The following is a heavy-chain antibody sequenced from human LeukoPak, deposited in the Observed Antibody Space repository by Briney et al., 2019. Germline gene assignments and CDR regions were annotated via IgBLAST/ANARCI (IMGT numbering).Heavy chain of an antibody. Sequence: GGSLRLSCAASGFTFSNYWVTWVRQTPGKGLEWMAIIKQDGSEKYYVDSVKGRFTISRDNAKNSLYLQMNSLSAEDTAVYCCARGRLNYWGQGTLVTVSS. CDR3: ARGRLNY. J-gene: IGHJ4*02. D-gene: IGHD5-12*01. CDR1: GFTFSNYW. CDR2: IKQDGSEK. V-gene: IGHV3-7*01.